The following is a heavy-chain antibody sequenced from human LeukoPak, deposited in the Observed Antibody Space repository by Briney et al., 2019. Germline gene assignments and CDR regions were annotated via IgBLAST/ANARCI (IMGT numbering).Heavy chain of an antibody. CDR1: GGSISSSSYY. CDR2: IYYSGST. D-gene: IGHD5-12*01. Sequence: SETLSLTCTVSGGSISSSSYYWGWIRQPPGKGLEWIGSIYYSGSTYYNPSLKSRVTISVDTSKNQFSLKLSSVTAADTAVYYCARDQGGYDFVYFDYWGQGTLVTVSS. V-gene: IGHV4-39*07. J-gene: IGHJ4*02. CDR3: ARDQGGYDFVYFDY.